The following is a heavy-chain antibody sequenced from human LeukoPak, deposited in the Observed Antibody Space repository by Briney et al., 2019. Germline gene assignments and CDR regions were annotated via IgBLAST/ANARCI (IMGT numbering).Heavy chain of an antibody. CDR2: ISSSGSTI. CDR1: GFTVSSNY. D-gene: IGHD2-2*01. J-gene: IGHJ4*02. CDR3: ARRYCSSTSCTLDY. Sequence: GGSLRLSCAASGFTVSSNYMNWVRQAPGKGLEWVSYISSSGSTIYYADSVKGRFTISRDNAKNSLYLQMNSLRAEDTAVYYCARRYCSSTSCTLDYWGQGTLVTVSS. V-gene: IGHV3-48*03.